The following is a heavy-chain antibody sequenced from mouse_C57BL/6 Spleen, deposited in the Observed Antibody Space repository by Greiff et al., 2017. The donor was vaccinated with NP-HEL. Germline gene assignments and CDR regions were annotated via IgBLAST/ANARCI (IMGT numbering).Heavy chain of an antibody. CDR1: GYTFTSYW. CDR2: IDPSDSYT. V-gene: IGHV1-59*01. Sequence: VQLQQPGAELVRPGTSVKLSCKASGYTFTSYWMHWVKQRPGQGLEWIGVIDPSDSYTNYNQKFKGKATLTVDTSSSTAYMQLSSLTSEDSAVYYCARRTGPYYFDYWGQGTTLTVSS. CDR3: ARRTGPYYFDY. D-gene: IGHD4-1*01. J-gene: IGHJ2*01.